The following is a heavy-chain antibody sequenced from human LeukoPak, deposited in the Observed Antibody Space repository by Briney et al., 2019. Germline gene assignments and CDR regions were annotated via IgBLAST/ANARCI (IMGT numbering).Heavy chain of an antibody. J-gene: IGHJ4*02. CDR2: MNPDSGNT. V-gene: IGHV1-8*01. Sequence: ASVTVSCKASGYTFTSYDINWVRQAPGQGLEWMGWMNPDSGNTGYAQKFQGRVTMTRNTSISTAYMELSSLRSEDTAVYYCARAHYGAWSVYWGQGTLVTVSS. CDR3: ARAHYGAWSVY. D-gene: IGHD3-10*01. CDR1: GYTFTSYD.